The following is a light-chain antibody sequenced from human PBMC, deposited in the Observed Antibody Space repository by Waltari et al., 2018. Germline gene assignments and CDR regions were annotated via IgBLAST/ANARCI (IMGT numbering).Light chain of an antibody. CDR1: QSVSTY. J-gene: IGKJ3*01. Sequence: EIVLTQSPVTLSLSPGERATLSCRASQSVSTYLAWYQQRPGQAPRLLIYDASNRATGIPARFSGSGSGTDFTLTISSLEPEDVAVYYCQQRSDWPPFTFGPGTKVDIK. CDR3: QQRSDWPPFT. V-gene: IGKV3-11*01. CDR2: DAS.